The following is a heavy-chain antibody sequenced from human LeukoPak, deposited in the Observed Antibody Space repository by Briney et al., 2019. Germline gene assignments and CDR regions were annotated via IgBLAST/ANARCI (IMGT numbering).Heavy chain of an antibody. J-gene: IGHJ5*02. Sequence: SETLSLTCAVYGGSFSGYYWSWIRQPPGKGLEWIGEINHSGSTNYNPSLKSRVTISVDTSKNQFSLKLSSVTAADTAVYYCARAEPSITMVRGVIWFDPWGQGTLVTVSS. CDR1: GGSFSGYY. CDR2: INHSGST. D-gene: IGHD3-10*01. V-gene: IGHV4-34*09. CDR3: ARAEPSITMVRGVIWFDP.